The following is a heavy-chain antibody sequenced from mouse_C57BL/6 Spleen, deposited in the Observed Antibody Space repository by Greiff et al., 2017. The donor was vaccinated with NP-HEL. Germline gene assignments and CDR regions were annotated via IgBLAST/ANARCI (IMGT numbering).Heavy chain of an antibody. CDR1: GYTFTSYW. V-gene: IGHV1-69*01. Sequence: QVQLQQPGAELVMPGASVKLSCKASGYTFTSYWMHWVKQRPGQGLEWIGEIDPSDSYTNYNQKFKGKSTLTVDKSSSTAYMQLSSLTSEDSAVYYCARGEELGFAYWGQGTLVTVSA. D-gene: IGHD4-1*01. CDR2: IDPSDSYT. J-gene: IGHJ3*01. CDR3: ARGEELGFAY.